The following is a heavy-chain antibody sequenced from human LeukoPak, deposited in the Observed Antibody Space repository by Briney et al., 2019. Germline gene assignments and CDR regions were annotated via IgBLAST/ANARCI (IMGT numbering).Heavy chain of an antibody. CDR3: TTDGGYCTNITCKAFDI. Sequence: TAAGSLRLSCRASGLTFSTAWMTWVRQAPGKGLEWLGRINRNSEGGKTVYAAPVNDRFTISRDDSKNMLFLQLRSLRTEDTAVYYCTTDGGYCTNITCKAFDIWGQGTMVTVSS. D-gene: IGHD2-8*01. V-gene: IGHV3-15*01. J-gene: IGHJ3*02. CDR1: GLTFSTAW. CDR2: INRNSEGGKT.